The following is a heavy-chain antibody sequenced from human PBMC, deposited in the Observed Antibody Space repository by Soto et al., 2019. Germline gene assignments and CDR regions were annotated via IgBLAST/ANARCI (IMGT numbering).Heavy chain of an antibody. CDR2: ISKSGGTT. J-gene: IGHJ4*02. CDR3: VREGHYYFDY. V-gene: IGHV3-48*03. CDR1: GFTFSAYE. Sequence: WVSLRLSCAASGFTFSAYEMHWVRQAPGQGLEWVSYISKSGGTTYYADSVKGRFTISRDDAKNSVYLQMSSLRPEDMAVYKCVREGHYYFDYWGQGALVTVSS.